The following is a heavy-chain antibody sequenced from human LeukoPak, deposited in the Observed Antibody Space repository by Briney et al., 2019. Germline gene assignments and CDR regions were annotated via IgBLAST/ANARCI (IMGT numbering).Heavy chain of an antibody. CDR1: GFTFSSYA. Sequence: PGGSLRLSCAASGFTFSSYAMSWVRQAPGKGLEWVVFIRYDGSNKYYADSVKGRFTISRDNSKNTLYLQMNSLRAEDTAVYYCAVRGVVSSDYWGQGTLVTVSS. CDR2: IRYDGSNK. V-gene: IGHV3-30*02. CDR3: AVRGVVSSDY. D-gene: IGHD3-10*01. J-gene: IGHJ4*02.